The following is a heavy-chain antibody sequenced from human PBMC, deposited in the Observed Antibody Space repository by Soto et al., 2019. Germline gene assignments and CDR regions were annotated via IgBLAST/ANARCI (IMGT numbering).Heavy chain of an antibody. Sequence: GGSLRLSCAASGFTFSSYAMHWVRQAPGKWLEWVAVISYDGSNKYYADSVKGRFTISRDNSKNTLYLQMNSLRAEDTAVYYCARGYYYDSSGYYAGAFDIWGQGXMVTV. D-gene: IGHD3-22*01. CDR2: ISYDGSNK. V-gene: IGHV3-30-3*01. CDR3: ARGYYYDSSGYYAGAFDI. J-gene: IGHJ3*02. CDR1: GFTFSSYA.